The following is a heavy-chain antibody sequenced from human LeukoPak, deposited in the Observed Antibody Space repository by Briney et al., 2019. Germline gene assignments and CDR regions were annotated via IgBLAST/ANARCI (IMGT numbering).Heavy chain of an antibody. V-gene: IGHV3-48*04. D-gene: IGHD2-2*01. CDR3: ARVLGAPVPAAAIDY. CDR2: ISSSGKTV. CDR1: GFTFSSYS. J-gene: IGHJ4*02. Sequence: PGGSLRLSCAASGFTFSSYSMNWVRQAPGKGLEWVSYISSSGKTVYYADSVKGRFTFSRDNAKNSLYLQMNSLRAEDTAVYYCARVLGAPVPAAAIDYWGQGTLVTVSS.